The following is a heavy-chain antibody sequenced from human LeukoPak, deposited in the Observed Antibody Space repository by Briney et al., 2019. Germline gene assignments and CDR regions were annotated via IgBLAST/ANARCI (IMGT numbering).Heavy chain of an antibody. Sequence: GGSLRLSCAASGFTVSSNYMSWVRQAPGKGLEWVSVIYSGGSTYYADSVKGRFTISRDNSKNTLYLQMNSLRAEDTAVYYCARDLLYGSGNYWGQGTLVTVSS. J-gene: IGHJ4*02. D-gene: IGHD3-10*01. V-gene: IGHV3-66*01. CDR3: ARDLLYGSGNY. CDR1: GFTVSSNY. CDR2: IYSGGST.